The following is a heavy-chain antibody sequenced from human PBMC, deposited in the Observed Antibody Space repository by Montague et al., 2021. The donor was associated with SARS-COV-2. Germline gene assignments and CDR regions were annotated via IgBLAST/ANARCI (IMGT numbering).Heavy chain of an antibody. CDR3: ARDPRYSLSWSFDY. J-gene: IGHJ4*02. CDR1: GDSVFSHTAA. Sequence: CAISGDSVFSHTAAWNWIRHSPSRRRDCLGRTYYRSKWCYDYAVXVKXRMTISPDTSKNQFSLQLSSVTPEDRAVYYCARDPRYSLSWSFDYRGQGTLVTASS. CDR2: TYYRSKWCY. V-gene: IGHV6-1*01. D-gene: IGHD6-13*01.